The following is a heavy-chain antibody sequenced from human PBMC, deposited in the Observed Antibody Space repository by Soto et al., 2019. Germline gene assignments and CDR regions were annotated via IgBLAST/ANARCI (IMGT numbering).Heavy chain of an antibody. CDR2: IYYTGST. J-gene: IGHJ5*02. Sequence: SETLSLTCTVSGGSIRSYYWSWIRQPPGKGLEWIGYIYYTGSTNYNPSLKSRVTISVDTSKNQFSLKLSSVTAADTAFYYCARQGMVEGWFDPWGQGALVTVSS. CDR3: ARQGMVEGWFDP. CDR1: GGSIRSYY. V-gene: IGHV4-59*08. D-gene: IGHD3-3*01.